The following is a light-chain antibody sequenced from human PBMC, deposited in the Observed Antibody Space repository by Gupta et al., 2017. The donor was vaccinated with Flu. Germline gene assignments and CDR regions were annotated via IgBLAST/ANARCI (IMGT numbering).Light chain of an antibody. Sequence: VLTQSPGTLSLSPGERATLSCRASQNVGSSYLAWYKQKPGQAPRLLIYGAASRATGIPDRFSGSGSGTDFTLTSSRREPEDFAVYYCQLDGSSSSTVGQGTRLEIK. CDR1: QNVGSSY. J-gene: IGKJ5*01. CDR2: GAA. CDR3: QLDGSSSST. V-gene: IGKV3-20*01.